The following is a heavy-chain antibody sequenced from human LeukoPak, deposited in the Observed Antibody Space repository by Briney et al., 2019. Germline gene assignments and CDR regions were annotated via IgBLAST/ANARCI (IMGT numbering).Heavy chain of an antibody. CDR2: ISYDGSNK. Sequence: PGGPLRLSCVASGFTFDDYAMNWVRQAPGKGLEWVAVISYDGSNKYYADSVKGRFTISRDNSKNTLYLQMNSLRAEDTAVYYCAKDQSGERYYYGMDVWGQGTTVTVSS. V-gene: IGHV3-30*18. CDR3: AKDQSGERYYYGMDV. D-gene: IGHD1-26*01. CDR1: GFTFDDYA. J-gene: IGHJ6*02.